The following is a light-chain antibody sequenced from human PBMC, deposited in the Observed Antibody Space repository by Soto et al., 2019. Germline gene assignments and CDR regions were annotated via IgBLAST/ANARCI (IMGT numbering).Light chain of an antibody. CDR2: KAS. J-gene: IGKJ1*01. V-gene: IGKV1-5*03. CDR3: QTYNDYSWT. CDR1: QSISIW. Sequence: DIQMTQSPSTLSASVGDRVAITCRASQSISIWLAWYQQKPGKAPKLLIYKASSLESGVPSRFSGSGSGTEFTLTISSLQPDDFATYYCQTYNDYSWTFGQGTKVEIK.